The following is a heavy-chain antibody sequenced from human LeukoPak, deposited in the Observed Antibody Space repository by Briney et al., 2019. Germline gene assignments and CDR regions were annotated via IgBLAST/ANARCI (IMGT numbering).Heavy chain of an antibody. CDR3: AKTGRGTTTFHYFDY. Sequence: GGSLRLSCVASGFTFSSYAMSWVRQAPGKGLEWVSVINGSGGSTYHADSVKGRFTISRDNSKNTLFLQMNSLRAEDTAVYYCAKTGRGTTTFHYFDYWAQGTLVTVSS. V-gene: IGHV3-23*01. CDR1: GFTFSSYA. D-gene: IGHD1-26*01. J-gene: IGHJ4*02. CDR2: INGSGGST.